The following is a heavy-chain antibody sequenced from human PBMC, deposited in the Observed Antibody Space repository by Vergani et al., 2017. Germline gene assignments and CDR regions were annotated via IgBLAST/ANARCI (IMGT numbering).Heavy chain of an antibody. CDR3: ARGRQWRLTEYRYGKDV. CDR1: GYTFTNYP. J-gene: IGHJ6*02. CDR2: INTNSGNP. V-gene: IGHV7-4-1*02. D-gene: IGHD6-19*01. Sequence: QVQLLQSGSEFKKPGASVRISCEASGYTFTNYPLIWVRQAPGQGLEFMGWINTNSGNPTYAPGFTGRFVFSLDTSVSTAYLQISGLKAEDSAVYYCARGRQWRLTEYRYGKDVWGQGTTVTVSS.